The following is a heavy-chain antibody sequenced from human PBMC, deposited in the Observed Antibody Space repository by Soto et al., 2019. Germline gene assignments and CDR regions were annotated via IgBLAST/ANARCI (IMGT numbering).Heavy chain of an antibody. Sequence: SETLSLTCTVSGGSVSSGSYYWSWIQQPPGKGLEWIGYIYYSGSTNYNPSLKSRVTISVDTSKNQFSLKLSSVTAADTAVYYCARDGYNYEGGVDVWGQGTTVTVSS. D-gene: IGHD5-12*01. V-gene: IGHV4-61*01. CDR2: IYYSGST. CDR1: GGSVSSGSYY. J-gene: IGHJ6*02. CDR3: ARDGYNYEGGVDV.